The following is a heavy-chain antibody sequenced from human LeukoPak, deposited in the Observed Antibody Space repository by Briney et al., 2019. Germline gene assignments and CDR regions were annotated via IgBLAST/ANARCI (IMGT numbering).Heavy chain of an antibody. Sequence: GSLRLSCTASGFTFSSYEMNWVRQAPGKGLEWVSDISSSGSPIYYADSVKGRFTVPRDNAKNSLYLQMSSLRAEDTAVYYCARTMAFWGQGTLVAVSS. CDR2: ISSSGSPI. D-gene: IGHD5-24*01. V-gene: IGHV3-48*03. CDR3: ARTMAF. CDR1: GFTFSSYE. J-gene: IGHJ4*02.